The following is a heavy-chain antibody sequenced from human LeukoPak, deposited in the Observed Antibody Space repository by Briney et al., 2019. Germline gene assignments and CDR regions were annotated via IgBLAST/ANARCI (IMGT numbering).Heavy chain of an antibody. Sequence: GGSLRLSCEASGFTFSSHWMSWLRQAPGKGLEWVAIIKQDGSEKDYVDSVTGRFTISRDNAKNSLYLQMNSLRHEDTAVYYCARDTSAWRYGMDVWGQGTTVTVSS. J-gene: IGHJ6*02. D-gene: IGHD6-19*01. CDR1: GFTFSSHW. CDR3: ARDTSAWRYGMDV. V-gene: IGHV3-7*01. CDR2: IKQDGSEK.